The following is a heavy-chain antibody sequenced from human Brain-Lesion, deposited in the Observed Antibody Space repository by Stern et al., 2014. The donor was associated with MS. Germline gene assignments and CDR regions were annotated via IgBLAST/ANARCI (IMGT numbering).Heavy chain of an antibody. D-gene: IGHD3-22*01. CDR3: ATYYYDSTGYNDF. CDR2: INPKSGGT. J-gene: IGHJ4*02. CDR1: GYTFPGYY. Sequence: QVQLVESGAEVKKPGASVKVSCKASGYTFPGYYMHWVRQAPGQGLEWMGWINPKSGGTNYAQKFQGWVTMTRDTSINTAYMELSRLISDDTAVYYCATYYYDSTGYNDFWGQGTLVTVSS. V-gene: IGHV1-2*04.